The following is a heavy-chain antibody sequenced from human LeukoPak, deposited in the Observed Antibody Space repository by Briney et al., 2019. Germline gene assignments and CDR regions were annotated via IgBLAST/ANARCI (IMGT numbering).Heavy chain of an antibody. CDR2: IIPIFGTA. D-gene: IGHD3-22*01. Sequence: SVKVSCKASGGTFSSYAITWVRQAPGQGLEWMGRIIPIFGTANYAQKFQGRVTITTDESTSTAYMELSTLRSDDTAVYYCAREPSYYDSSPARDDVAAFDIWGQGTMVTVSS. CDR1: GGTFSSYA. J-gene: IGHJ3*02. CDR3: AREPSYYDSSPARDDVAAFDI. V-gene: IGHV1-69*05.